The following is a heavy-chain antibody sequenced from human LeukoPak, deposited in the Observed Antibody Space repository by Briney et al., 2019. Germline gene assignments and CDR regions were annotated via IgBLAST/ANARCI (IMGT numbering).Heavy chain of an antibody. J-gene: IGHJ4*02. Sequence: PSETLSLTCTVSGGSISSSSYYWGWIRQPPGKGLEWIGSIYYSGSTYYNPSLKSRVTISVDTSKNQFSLKLSSVTAADTAVYYCARRSTVTTFSFDYWGQGTLVTVSS. D-gene: IGHD4-17*01. V-gene: IGHV4-39*01. CDR1: GGSISSSSYY. CDR3: ARRSTVTTFSFDY. CDR2: IYYSGST.